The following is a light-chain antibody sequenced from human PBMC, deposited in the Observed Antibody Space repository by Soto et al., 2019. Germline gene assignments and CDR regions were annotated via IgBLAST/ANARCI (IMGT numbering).Light chain of an antibody. J-gene: IGKJ1*01. CDR2: GAS. V-gene: IGKV3-15*01. Sequence: EIVMTQSPATLSVSPGERATLSCRASRSVSSNLAWYQQKPGQAPRLLIYGASTRATGIPARFSGSGSGTEFTLTISSLQSKDFAVYYCQQYNNWPPWTFGQGTKVEIK. CDR1: RSVSSN. CDR3: QQYNNWPPWT.